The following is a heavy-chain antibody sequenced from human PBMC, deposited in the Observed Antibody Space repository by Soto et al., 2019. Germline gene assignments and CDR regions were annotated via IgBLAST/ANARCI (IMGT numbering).Heavy chain of an antibody. CDR3: ARDGDGRITTTPSHYIVMYV. CDR2: VFYTGRA. V-gene: IGHV4-59*01. Sequence: QVQLQESGPGLVEASETLSLTCTVSGGSLGSYYWSWIRQPPGKGLEWIGYVFYTGRANYNASLKCRVSISLDTSNYQFSLKLSSVPAADTAVYYCARDGDGRITTTPSHYIVMYVWGPGTTVTVSS. CDR1: GGSLGSYY. J-gene: IGHJ6*02. D-gene: IGHD2-21*02.